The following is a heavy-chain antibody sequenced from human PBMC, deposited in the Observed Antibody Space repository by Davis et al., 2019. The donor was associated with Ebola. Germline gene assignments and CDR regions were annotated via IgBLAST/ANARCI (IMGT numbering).Heavy chain of an antibody. Sequence: PSETLSLTCTVSGGSISSYYWSWIRQPPGKGLEWIGYIYYSGSTNYNPSLKSRVTISVDTSKNQFSLKLSSVTAADTAVYYCARGHYKEMATITVNAFDIWGQGTMVTVSS. CDR2: IYYSGST. CDR3: ARGHYKEMATITVNAFDI. V-gene: IGHV4-59*01. CDR1: GGSISSYY. J-gene: IGHJ3*02. D-gene: IGHD5-24*01.